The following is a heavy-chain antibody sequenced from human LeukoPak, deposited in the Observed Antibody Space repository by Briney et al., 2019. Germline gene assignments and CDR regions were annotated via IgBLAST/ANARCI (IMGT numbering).Heavy chain of an antibody. D-gene: IGHD1-26*01. CDR2: IKSNIDGGTT. CDR3: TTPNGSPRRDAFDI. V-gene: IGHV3-15*01. J-gene: IGHJ3*02. CDR1: GFTFTSAW. Sequence: GGSLRLSCAASGFTFTSAWLTWVRQAPGKGLEWVGRIKSNIDGGTTDYAAPVKGRFTISRDDSKDTLFLQMNSLKTEDTAMYYCTTPNGSPRRDAFDIWGQGTLVTVSS.